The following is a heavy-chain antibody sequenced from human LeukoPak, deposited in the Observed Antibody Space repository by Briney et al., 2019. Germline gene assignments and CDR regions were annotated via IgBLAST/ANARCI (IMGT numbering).Heavy chain of an antibody. CDR2: INWNGASI. CDR1: GFTFDDYG. CDR3: TRPRDNYGSGSYYGGLDY. V-gene: IGHV3-20*04. J-gene: IGHJ4*02. D-gene: IGHD3-10*01. Sequence: GGSLRLSRAASGFTFDDYGMSWVRQAPGKGLEWVSGINWNGASIGYGDSVKGRFTISRVNAKNSLYLQMNSLRADDTALYYCTRPRDNYGSGSYYGGLDYWGQGVLVTVSS.